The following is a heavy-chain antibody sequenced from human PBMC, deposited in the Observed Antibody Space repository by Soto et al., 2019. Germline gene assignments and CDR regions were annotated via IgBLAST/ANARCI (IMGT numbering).Heavy chain of an antibody. CDR1: GGSFSGYC. J-gene: IGHJ4*02. D-gene: IGHD3-9*01. CDR3: ATRRYYDILTGYSPRDY. CDR2: INHSGST. V-gene: IGHV4-34*01. Sequence: PSETLSLTCAVYGGSFSGYCWSWIRQPPGKGLEWIGEINHSGSTNYNPSLKSRVTISVDTSKNQFSLKLSSVTAADTAVYYCATRRYYDILTGYSPRDYWGQGTLVTVSS.